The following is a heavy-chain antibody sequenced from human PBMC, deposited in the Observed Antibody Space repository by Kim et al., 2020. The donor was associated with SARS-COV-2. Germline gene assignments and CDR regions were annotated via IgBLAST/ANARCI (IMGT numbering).Heavy chain of an antibody. CDR2: INHSGST. CDR3: ARLNLPTYYYYYCMDV. J-gene: IGHJ6*02. Sequence: SETLSLTCAVYGGSFSGYYWSWIRQPPGKGLEWIGEINHSGSTNYNPSLKSRVTITVDKSKNQFSLKLGSVTAADTAVYYCARLNLPTYYYYYCMDVLGHDTRVTDSS. V-gene: IGHV4-34*01. CDR1: GGSFSGYY.